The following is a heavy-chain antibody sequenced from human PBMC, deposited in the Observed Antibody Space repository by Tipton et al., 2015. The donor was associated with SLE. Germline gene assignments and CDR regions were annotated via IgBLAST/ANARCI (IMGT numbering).Heavy chain of an antibody. V-gene: IGHV3-74*01. CDR3: AREASIAARRRPYGMDV. CDR1: GFTFSSYW. Sequence: GSLRLSCAASGFTFSSYWMHWVRQAPGKGLVWVSRINSDGSSTSYADSVKGRFTISRDNAKNTLYLQMNSLRAEDTAVYYCAREASIAARRRPYGMDVWGQGTTVTVSS. D-gene: IGHD6-6*01. CDR2: INSDGSST. J-gene: IGHJ6*02.